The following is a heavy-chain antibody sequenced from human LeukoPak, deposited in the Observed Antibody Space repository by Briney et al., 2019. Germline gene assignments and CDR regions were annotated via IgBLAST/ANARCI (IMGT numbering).Heavy chain of an antibody. D-gene: IGHD3-3*01. V-gene: IGHV3-13*03. Sequence: PGGSLRLSCAACGFTFSSYDMHWVRQATGKGLEWVSAIGTAGDTYYPGSVKGQFTISRENAKNSLYLQMNSLRAGDTAVYYCARDGGNYDFWSGSIWGQETLVTVSS. CDR2: IGTAGDT. J-gene: IGHJ4*02. CDR3: ARDGGNYDFWSGSI. CDR1: GFTFSSYD.